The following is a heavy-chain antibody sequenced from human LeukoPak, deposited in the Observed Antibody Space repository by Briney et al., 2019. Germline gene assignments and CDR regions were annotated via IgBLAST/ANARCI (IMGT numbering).Heavy chain of an antibody. CDR2: IYSGGNT. J-gene: IGHJ4*02. CDR3: ARWYVVVAAFDY. Sequence: PGGSLRLSCAVSGFTVSSNYMSWVRQAPGKGLEWVSVIYSGGNTDYVDSVKGRFTISRDNSKNTLYLQMNSLRAEDTAVYLCARWYVVVAAFDYWGQGTLVTVSS. CDR1: GFTVSSNY. V-gene: IGHV3-66*02. D-gene: IGHD2-21*02.